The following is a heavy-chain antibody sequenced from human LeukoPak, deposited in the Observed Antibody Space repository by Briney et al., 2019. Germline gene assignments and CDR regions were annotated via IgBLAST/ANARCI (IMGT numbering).Heavy chain of an antibody. CDR2: IYYSGYT. D-gene: IGHD3-10*01. Sequence: SGTLSLTCIVSGGSISSYYWSWILQPPGKGLEWIGYIYYSGYTNYNPSLKSRVTISVDTSKNQFSLKLSSVTAADTAVYYCARTTMVRGTYYMDVWGKGTTVTISS. CDR3: ARTTMVRGTYYMDV. J-gene: IGHJ6*03. V-gene: IGHV4-59*01. CDR1: GGSISSYY.